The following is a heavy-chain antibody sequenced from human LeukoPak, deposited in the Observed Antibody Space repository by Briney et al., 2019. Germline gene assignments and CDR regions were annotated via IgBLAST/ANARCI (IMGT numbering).Heavy chain of an antibody. D-gene: IGHD6-6*01. CDR2: ISGSGGST. V-gene: IGHV3-23*01. J-gene: IGHJ3*02. CDR3: AKGRRYNSSPDVFDI. Sequence: GGSLRLSCTASGFTFSSYAMSWVRQAPGKGLEWVSAISGSGGSTFYADSVKGRFTISRDNSRNTLYVQMNSLSAEDTAVYYRAKGRRYNSSPDVFDIWGQGTMVTVSS. CDR1: GFTFSSYA.